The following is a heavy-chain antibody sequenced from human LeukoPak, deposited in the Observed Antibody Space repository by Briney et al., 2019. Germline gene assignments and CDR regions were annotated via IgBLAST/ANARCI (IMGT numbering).Heavy chain of an antibody. CDR3: AKDLRGSNKPNWFDP. CDR1: EFSVGSNY. CDR2: IYSGGST. D-gene: IGHD2-15*01. Sequence: GGSLRLSCAASEFSVGSNYMTWVRQAPGKGLEWVSLIYSGGSTYYADSVKGRFTISRDNSKNTLYLQMNSLRAEDSAMYYCAKDLRGSNKPNWFDPWGQGTLVTVSS. J-gene: IGHJ5*02. V-gene: IGHV3-66*01.